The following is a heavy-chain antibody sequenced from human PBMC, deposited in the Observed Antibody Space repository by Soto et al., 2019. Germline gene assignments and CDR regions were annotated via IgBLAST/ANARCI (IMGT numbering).Heavy chain of an antibody. V-gene: IGHV1-18*01. CDR2: ISPYNGRT. J-gene: IGHJ6*03. CDR3: GRSRTDSHALDV. CDR1: GYSVTSYG. Sequence: ASVKVSCKASGYSVTSYGMVWVRQVPGQGPEGMGWISPYNGRTEYAQNVKGRVDMTTDIFTNTVYLELRSLRPDDTAIYCCGRSRTDSHALDVCG. D-gene: IGHD2-8*02.